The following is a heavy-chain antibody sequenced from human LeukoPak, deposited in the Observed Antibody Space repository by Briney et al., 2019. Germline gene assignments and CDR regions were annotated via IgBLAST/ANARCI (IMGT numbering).Heavy chain of an antibody. Sequence: GGSLRLSCAASGFTFSSNWIHWVRQVPGKGLVWVSRISPDGTSTTYADSVKGRFTISRDNAKNTLYLQMNTLRAEDTAVYYCVYSGNFRFDYWGQGTLVSVSS. J-gene: IGHJ4*02. CDR1: GFTFSSNW. CDR2: ISPDGTST. CDR3: VYSGNFRFDY. V-gene: IGHV3-74*01. D-gene: IGHD1-26*01.